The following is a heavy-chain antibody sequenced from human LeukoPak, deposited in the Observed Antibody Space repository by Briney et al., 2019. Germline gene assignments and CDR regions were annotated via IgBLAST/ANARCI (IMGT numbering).Heavy chain of an antibody. CDR3: AKDRFDGSGSYPTYIDY. J-gene: IGHJ4*02. CDR2: IKQDGSEK. CDR1: GFTFSSYW. V-gene: IGHV3-7*03. D-gene: IGHD3-10*01. Sequence: GGSLRLSCAASGFTFSSYWMSWVRQAPGKGLEWVANIKQDGSEKYYVDSVKGRFTISRDNSKNTLYLQMNSLRAEDTAVYYCAKDRFDGSGSYPTYIDYWGQGTLVTVSS.